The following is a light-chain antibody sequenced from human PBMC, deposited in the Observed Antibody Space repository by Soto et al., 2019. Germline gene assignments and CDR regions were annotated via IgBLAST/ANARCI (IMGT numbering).Light chain of an antibody. CDR2: GAS. CDR3: QQYGSSYPWT. V-gene: IGKV3-20*01. Sequence: EIVLTPSPGTLSLSPWERATLSWSASQSVSSNYLAWYQQKPGQAPRLLIYGASSRATGIPDRFSGSGSGTDFTLTIRRLEPEDFAVYYCQQYGSSYPWTFGQGTKVDI. CDR1: QSVSSNY. J-gene: IGKJ1*01.